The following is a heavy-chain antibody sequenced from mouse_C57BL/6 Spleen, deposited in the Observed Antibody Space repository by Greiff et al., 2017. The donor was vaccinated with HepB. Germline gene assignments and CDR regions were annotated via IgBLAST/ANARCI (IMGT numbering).Heavy chain of an antibody. CDR1: GYTFTSYW. D-gene: IGHD1-1*01. CDR2: IHPNSGST. Sequence: VQLKQPGAELVKPGASVKLSCKASGYTFTSYWMHWVKQRPGQGLEWIGMIHPNSGSTNYNEKFKSKATLTVDKSSSTAYMQLSSLTSEDSAVYYCARSEDYYGSSPWFAYWGQGTLVTVSA. V-gene: IGHV1-64*01. CDR3: ARSEDYYGSSPWFAY. J-gene: IGHJ3*01.